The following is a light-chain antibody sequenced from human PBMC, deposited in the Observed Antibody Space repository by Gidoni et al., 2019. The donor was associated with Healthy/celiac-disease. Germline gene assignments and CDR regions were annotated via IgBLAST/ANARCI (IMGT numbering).Light chain of an antibody. CDR2: EGS. Sequence: QSALTQPASVSGSPGQSITISCTGTSSDVGSYNLVSWYQQHPGKAPKLMIYEGSKRPSGVSNRFSGSKSGNTASLTISGLQAEDEADYYCCSYAGSSTRIGWVFGGGTKLTVL. V-gene: IGLV2-23*01. J-gene: IGLJ3*02. CDR1: SSDVGSYNL. CDR3: CSYAGSSTRIGWV.